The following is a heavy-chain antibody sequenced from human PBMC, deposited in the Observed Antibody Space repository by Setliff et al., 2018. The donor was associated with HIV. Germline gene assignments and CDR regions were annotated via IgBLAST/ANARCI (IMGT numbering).Heavy chain of an antibody. Sequence: PSETLSLTCAVSGYSLSSDYYWGWIRQPPGKGLEWIASIYHSGSTYYNPSLKSRVIISVDTSKNQFSLKVRSVTAADTAVYYCARDRLTYYFDYWGQGILVTVSS. CDR1: GYSLSSDYY. V-gene: IGHV4-38-2*02. D-gene: IGHD3-22*01. J-gene: IGHJ4*02. CDR3: ARDRLTYYFDY. CDR2: IYHSGST.